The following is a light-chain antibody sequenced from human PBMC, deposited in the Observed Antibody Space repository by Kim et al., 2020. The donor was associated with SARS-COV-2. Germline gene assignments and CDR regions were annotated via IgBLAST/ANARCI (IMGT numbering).Light chain of an antibody. Sequence: SSELTQDPAVSVALGQTVRITCQGDSLRNYYASWYQQKPGQAPILVMYTKDKRPSGIPDRFSGSGSGDTTSLTITGAQAEDEGDYYCSSRDSSGNLVIFGGGTQLTVL. CDR2: TKD. CDR3: SSRDSSGNLVI. CDR1: SLRNYY. J-gene: IGLJ2*01. V-gene: IGLV3-19*01.